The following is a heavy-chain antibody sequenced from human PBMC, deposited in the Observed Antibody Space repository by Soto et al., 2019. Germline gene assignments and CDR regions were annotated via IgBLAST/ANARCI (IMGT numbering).Heavy chain of an antibody. CDR2: ISSSSSYI. CDR3: ARERGSDSSGWQWGPFDY. J-gene: IGHJ4*02. CDR1: GFTFSSYS. Sequence: GGSLRLSCAASGFTFSSYSMNWVRQAPGKGLEWVSSISSSSSYIYYADSVKGRFTISRDNAKNSLYLQMNSLRAEDTAVYYCARERGSDSSGWQWGPFDYWGQGTLVTVSS. V-gene: IGHV3-21*01. D-gene: IGHD6-19*01.